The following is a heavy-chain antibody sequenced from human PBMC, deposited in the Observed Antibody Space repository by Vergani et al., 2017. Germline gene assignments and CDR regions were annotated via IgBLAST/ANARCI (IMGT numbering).Heavy chain of an antibody. D-gene: IGHD1-26*01. CDR2: ISGSGGST. CDR1: GFTFSSYA. J-gene: IGHJ5*02. CDR3: AKDISGATYGWFDP. Sequence: EVQLVESGGGLVQPGGSLRLSCAASGFTFSSYAMSWVRQAPGKGLEWVSAISGSGGSTYYADSVKGRFTISRDNAKNSLYLQMNSLRAEDTALYYCAKDISGATYGWFDPWGQGTLVTVSS. V-gene: IGHV3-23*04.